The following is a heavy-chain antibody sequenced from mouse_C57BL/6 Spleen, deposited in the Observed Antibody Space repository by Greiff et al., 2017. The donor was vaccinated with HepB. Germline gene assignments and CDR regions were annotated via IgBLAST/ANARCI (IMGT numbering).Heavy chain of an antibody. D-gene: IGHD2-3*01. CDR3: ARNDGFTGYWYFDV. Sequence: QVHVKQSGPELVKPGASVKLSCKASGYTFTSYDINWVKQRPGQGLEWIGWIYPRDGSTKYNEKFKGKATLTVDTSSSTAYMELHSLTSEDSAVYFCARNDGFTGYWYFDVWGTGTTVTVSS. J-gene: IGHJ1*03. CDR2: IYPRDGST. CDR1: GYTFTSYD. V-gene: IGHV1-85*01.